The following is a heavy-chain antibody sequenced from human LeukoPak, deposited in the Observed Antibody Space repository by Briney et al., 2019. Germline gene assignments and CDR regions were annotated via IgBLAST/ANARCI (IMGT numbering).Heavy chain of an antibody. CDR3: ARDGEGGYSSGWTSGAFDI. V-gene: IGHV1-3*03. CDR2: INAGNGNT. CDR1: EYTFTNYA. J-gene: IGHJ3*02. Sequence: GASVTVSCKASEYTFTNYAMHWVRQAPGQRLEWMGWINAGNGNTKYSQEFQGRVTITRDTSASTAYMELSSLRSEDMAVYYCARDGEGGYSSGWTSGAFDIWGQGTMVTVSS. D-gene: IGHD6-19*01.